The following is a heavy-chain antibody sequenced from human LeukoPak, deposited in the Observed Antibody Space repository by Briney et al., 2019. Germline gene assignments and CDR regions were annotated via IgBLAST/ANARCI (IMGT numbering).Heavy chain of an antibody. V-gene: IGHV1-8*01. CDR1: GYTFTSYD. J-gene: IGHJ5*02. CDR2: MNPNSGNT. CDR3: AKGVRDWNYGPLNWFDP. Sequence: PGASVKVSCKASGYTFTSYDINWVRQATGQGLEWMGWMNPNSGNTGYAQKFQGRVTLTRNTSVSTAYMELRSLRSDDTAVYYCAKGVRDWNYGPLNWFDPWGQGTLVTVSS. D-gene: IGHD1-7*01.